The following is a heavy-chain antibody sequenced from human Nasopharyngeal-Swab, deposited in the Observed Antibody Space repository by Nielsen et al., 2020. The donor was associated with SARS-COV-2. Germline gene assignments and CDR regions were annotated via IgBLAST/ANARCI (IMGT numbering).Heavy chain of an antibody. D-gene: IGHD3-22*01. V-gene: IGHV1-69*06. CDR2: IIPIFGTA. CDR3: ARAYYYDSSGYWDAFDI. Sequence: WVRQAPGQGLEWMGGIIPIFGTANYAQKFQGRVTITADKSTSTAYMELSSLRSEDTAVYYCARAYYYDSSGYWDAFDIWGQGTMVTVSS. J-gene: IGHJ3*02.